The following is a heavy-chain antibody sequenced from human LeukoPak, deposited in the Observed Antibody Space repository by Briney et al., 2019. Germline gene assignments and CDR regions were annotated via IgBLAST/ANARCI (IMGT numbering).Heavy chain of an antibody. Sequence: PGGSLRLSCAASGFTFSSYWMHWVRQAPGKGLVWVSRINSDGSSTSYADSVKGRFTISRDNAKNTLYLQMNSLRAEDTAVYYCASGFFPAEYGSSGYYYDDAFDIWGQGTMVTVSS. J-gene: IGHJ3*02. CDR3: ASGFFPAEYGSSGYYYDDAFDI. CDR1: GFTFSSYW. D-gene: IGHD3-22*01. CDR2: INSDGSST. V-gene: IGHV3-74*01.